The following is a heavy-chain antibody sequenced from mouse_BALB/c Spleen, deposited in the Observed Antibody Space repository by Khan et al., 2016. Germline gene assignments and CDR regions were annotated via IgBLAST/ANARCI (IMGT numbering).Heavy chain of an antibody. CDR1: GYTFTSYV. Sequence: VQLQQSGPELVKPGASVNMSCKASGYTFTSYVMHWVKQKPGQGLEWIGFINPYNDGTKYNEKFKGKATLTSDKSSSTAYMELSSLTSEDSAVYYCSRLLMSTTRRTRHYYPMDYWGQGTSVTVSS. CDR2: INPYNDGT. V-gene: IGHV1S136*01. CDR3: SRLLMSTTRRTRHYYPMDY. J-gene: IGHJ4*01. D-gene: IGHD2-4*01.